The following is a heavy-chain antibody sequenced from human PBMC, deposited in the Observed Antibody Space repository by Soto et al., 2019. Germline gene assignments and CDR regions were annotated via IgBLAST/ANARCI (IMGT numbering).Heavy chain of an antibody. CDR1: GGSISSGGYY. Sequence: SETLSLTCTVSGGSISSGGYYWSWIRQHPGKGLEWIGYIYYSGSTYYNPSLKSRVTISVDTSKNQFSLKLSSVTAADTAVYYCARETAMVVDAFDIWGQGTMVTVSS. CDR3: ARETAMVVDAFDI. D-gene: IGHD5-18*01. CDR2: IYYSGST. V-gene: IGHV4-31*03. J-gene: IGHJ3*02.